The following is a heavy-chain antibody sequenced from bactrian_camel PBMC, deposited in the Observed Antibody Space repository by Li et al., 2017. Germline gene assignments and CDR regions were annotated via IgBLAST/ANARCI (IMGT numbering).Heavy chain of an antibody. J-gene: IGHJ6*01. CDR2: INSDGWTA. V-gene: IGHV3S1*01. Sequence: QVQLVESGGGSVQAGGSLTLSCVASEYTRDYCMGWSRQAPGKEREGVASINSDGWTAYGDSVKGRFTISQDAATKVLYLHMNDLKPEDTAIYYCATDSPAACEYCSGGYCSLLLGYRGQGTQVTVS. D-gene: IGHD2*01. CDR1: EYTRDYC. CDR3: ATDSPAACEYCSGGYCSLLLGY.